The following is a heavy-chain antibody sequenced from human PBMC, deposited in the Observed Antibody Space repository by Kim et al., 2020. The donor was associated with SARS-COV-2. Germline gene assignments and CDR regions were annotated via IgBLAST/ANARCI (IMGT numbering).Heavy chain of an antibody. V-gene: IGHV5-10-1*01. J-gene: IGHJ5*02. CDR3: ARHGAGLGKRIRGNYGSGSYFWFDP. Sequence: GESLKISCKGSGYSFTSYWISWVRQMPGKGLEWMGRIDPSDSYTNYSPSFQGHVTISADKSISTAYLQWSSLKASDTAMYYCARHGAGLGKRIRGNYGSGSYFWFDPWGQGTLVTVSS. CDR1: GYSFTSYW. D-gene: IGHD3-10*01. CDR2: IDPSDSYT.